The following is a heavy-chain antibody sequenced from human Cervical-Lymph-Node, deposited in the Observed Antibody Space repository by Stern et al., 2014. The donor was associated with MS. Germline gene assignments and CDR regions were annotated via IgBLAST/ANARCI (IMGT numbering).Heavy chain of an antibody. CDR2: ITPIFGTA. CDR1: GGTFSSYA. V-gene: IGHV1-69*01. Sequence: DQLVESGAEVKKPGSSVKVSCKASGGTFSSYAISWVRPAPGQGLEWMGGITPIFGTANYAQKFQGRVTITADESTSTAYMELSSLRSEDTAVYYCVRAYYYYYGMDVWGQGTTVTVSS. CDR3: VRAYYYYYGMDV. J-gene: IGHJ6*02.